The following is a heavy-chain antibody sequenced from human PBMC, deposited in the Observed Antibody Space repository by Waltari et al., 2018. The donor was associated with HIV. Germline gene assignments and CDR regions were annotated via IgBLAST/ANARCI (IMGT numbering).Heavy chain of an antibody. Sequence: VQLEQWGTGLLMPSQTLSLTCAVYGCSLRGLLWSWVRPPPGKGLEWIGDIVHDGTTNYNPALKSRATVSITGSKNQFSLKLNSMTAADTGVYYCARLEALLPGVVIVRDVWGQGTLVTVSS. CDR3: ARLEALLPGVVIVRDV. CDR2: IVHDGTT. CDR1: GCSLRGLL. J-gene: IGHJ4*02. D-gene: IGHD3-3*01. V-gene: IGHV4-34*02.